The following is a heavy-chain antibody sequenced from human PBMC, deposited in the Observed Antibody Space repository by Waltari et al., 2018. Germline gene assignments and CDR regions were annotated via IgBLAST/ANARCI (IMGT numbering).Heavy chain of an antibody. CDR2: IYYSGST. CDR1: GGSISSGDYY. V-gene: IGHV4-61*08. D-gene: IGHD6-13*01. J-gene: IGHJ5*02. Sequence: QVQLQESGPGLVKPSQTLSLTCTVSGGSISSGDYYWSWIRQPPGKGLEWIGYIYYSGSTNYNPSLKSRVTISVDTSKNQFSLKRSSVTAADTAVYYCARARELSSSLNWFDPWGQGTLVTVSS. CDR3: ARARELSSSLNWFDP.